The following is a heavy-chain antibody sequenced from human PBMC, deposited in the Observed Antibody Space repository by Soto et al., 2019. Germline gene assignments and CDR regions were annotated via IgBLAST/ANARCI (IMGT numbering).Heavy chain of an antibody. D-gene: IGHD3-22*01. CDR3: ARRPSDYYDSSGFDPFDY. V-gene: IGHV4-39*01. J-gene: IGHJ4*02. CDR1: GGSISSKNYY. CDR2: IYYSGTT. Sequence: QLQLQESGPGLVKPSETLSLTCSVSGGSISSKNYYWGWIRQPPGKGLEWIGIIYYSGTTYYNPSLKSRVIISVDTSKNQCSLKLSSVTAADTAVYYCARRPSDYYDSSGFDPFDYWGQGTLVTVSS.